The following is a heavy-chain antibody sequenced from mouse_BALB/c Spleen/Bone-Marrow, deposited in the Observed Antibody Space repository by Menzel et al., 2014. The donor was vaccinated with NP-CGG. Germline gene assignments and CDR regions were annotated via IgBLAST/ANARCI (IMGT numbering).Heavy chain of an antibody. CDR3: ASYRGAY. J-gene: IGHJ3*01. Sequence: VQLQQSGAELVKPGASVKLPCKASGYTFTSYWMHWVKPRPGQGLEWIGEINPSNGRTNYNEKFKFKATLTVDKSSSTAYMQLSSLTSEDSAVYYCASYRGAYWGQGTLVTVST. CDR2: INPSNGRT. CDR1: GYTFTSYW. V-gene: IGHV1S81*02. D-gene: IGHD2-12*01.